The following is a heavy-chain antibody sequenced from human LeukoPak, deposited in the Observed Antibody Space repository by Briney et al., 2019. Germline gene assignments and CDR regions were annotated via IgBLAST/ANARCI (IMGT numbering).Heavy chain of an antibody. Sequence: LETLSLTCTVSGGSISSSSYYWGWIRQPPGKGLEWIGSIYYSGSTYYNPSLKSRVTISVDTSKNQFSLKLSSVTAADTAVYYCAGLGYSSSGFSDYWGQGTLVTVSS. CDR2: IYYSGST. CDR3: AGLGYSSSGFSDY. V-gene: IGHV4-39*01. CDR1: GGSISSSSYY. D-gene: IGHD6-6*01. J-gene: IGHJ4*02.